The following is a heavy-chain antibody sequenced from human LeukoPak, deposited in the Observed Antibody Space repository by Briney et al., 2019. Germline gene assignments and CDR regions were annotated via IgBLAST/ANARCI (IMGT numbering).Heavy chain of an antibody. CDR1: GGSISSSSYY. V-gene: IGHV4-39*07. D-gene: IGHD4-17*01. CDR3: ATKHDYGDLDAFDI. CDR2: IYYSVST. J-gene: IGHJ3*02. Sequence: SETLSLTCTVSGGSISSSSYYWGWIRQPPGRGLEWIGSIYYSVSTYYNPSLKSRVTMSVDTSKNQFSLKLSSVTAADTAVYYCATKHDYGDLDAFDIWGQGTMVTVSS.